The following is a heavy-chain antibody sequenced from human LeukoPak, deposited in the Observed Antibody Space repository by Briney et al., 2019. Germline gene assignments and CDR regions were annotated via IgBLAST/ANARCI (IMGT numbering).Heavy chain of an antibody. CDR1: GYSIRRGYH. CDR2: IHHSGST. Sequence: SETLSLTCSVSGYSIRRGYHWGWIRHPPGKGLEWIGTIHHSGSTYYNPSLKSRVTISVDTSKNQFSLKLTSVTAADTAVYYCARVNWINDYWGQGTLVTVSS. CDR3: ARVNWINDY. J-gene: IGHJ4*02. D-gene: IGHD1-20*01. V-gene: IGHV4-38-2*02.